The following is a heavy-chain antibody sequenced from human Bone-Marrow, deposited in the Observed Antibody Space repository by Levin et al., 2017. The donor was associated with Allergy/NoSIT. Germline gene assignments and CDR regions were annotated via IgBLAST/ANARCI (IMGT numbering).Heavy chain of an antibody. CDR2: ISSSSSSI. CDR3: ARDFRPTTVTKWFDP. D-gene: IGHD4-17*01. Sequence: GGSLRLSCAASGFTFSTYTMNWVRQTPEKGLEWVSSISSSSSSIYYADSVRGRFTISRDNAKNSLYLQMNSLRVEDTAVYYCARDFRPTTVTKWFDPWGQGTLVTVSS. J-gene: IGHJ5*02. V-gene: IGHV3-21*01. CDR1: GFTFSTYT.